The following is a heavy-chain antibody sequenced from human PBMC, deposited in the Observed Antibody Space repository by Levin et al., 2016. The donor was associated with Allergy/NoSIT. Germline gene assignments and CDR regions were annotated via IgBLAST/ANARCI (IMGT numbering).Heavy chain of an antibody. V-gene: IGHV3-48*03. Sequence: YADSVKGRFSVSRDNAKNSLYLQMNSLRAEDTAVYYCARRLPVVGKDGMDVWGQGTTVTVSS. CDR3: ARRLPVVGKDGMDV. J-gene: IGHJ6*02. D-gene: IGHD2-21*01.